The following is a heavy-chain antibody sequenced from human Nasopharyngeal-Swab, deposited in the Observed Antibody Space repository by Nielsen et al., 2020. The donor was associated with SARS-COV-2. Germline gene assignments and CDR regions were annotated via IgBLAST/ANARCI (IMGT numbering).Heavy chain of an antibody. CDR1: GFTFSSYW. V-gene: IGHV3-7*03. CDR2: IKQDGGEK. D-gene: IGHD3-10*01. CDR3: AREERVKRFDS. Sequence: GGSLRLSCAASGFTFSSYWMSWVRQAPGKGLEWVANIKQDGGEKNYVDSVKGRFTISRDNAKNALYLQMDSLRAEDSALYYCAREERVKRFDSWGQGTLVTVSS. J-gene: IGHJ5*01.